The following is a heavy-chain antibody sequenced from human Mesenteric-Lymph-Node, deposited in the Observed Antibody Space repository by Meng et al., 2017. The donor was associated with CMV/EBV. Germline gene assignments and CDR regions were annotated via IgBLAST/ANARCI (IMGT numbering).Heavy chain of an antibody. V-gene: IGHV3-9*01. Sequence: SLKISCAASGFTFDDNAMQWVRQAPGKGLEWVSGISWNSGSIAYADSVKGRFTISRDNAKNTLYLQMNSLRAEDTAVYYCARDGPGYYGMDVWGQGTTVTVSS. CDR3: ARDGPGYYGMDV. CDR2: ISWNSGSI. J-gene: IGHJ6*02. CDR1: GFTFDDNA.